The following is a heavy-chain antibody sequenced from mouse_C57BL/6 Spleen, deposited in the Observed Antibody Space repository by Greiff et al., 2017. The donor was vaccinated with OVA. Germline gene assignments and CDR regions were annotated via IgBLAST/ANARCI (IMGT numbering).Heavy chain of an antibody. CDR1: GFTFNTYA. Sequence: EVQLVESGGGLVQPTGSLKLSCAASGFTFNTYAMHWVRQAPGKGLEWVARIRSKSSNYATYYADSVKDRFTISRDDSQSMLYLQMNNLKTEDTAMYYCVSNDYDDGGAWFAYWGQGTLVTVSA. CDR2: IRSKSSNYAT. CDR3: VSNDYDDGGAWFAY. V-gene: IGHV10-3*01. D-gene: IGHD2-4*01. J-gene: IGHJ3*01.